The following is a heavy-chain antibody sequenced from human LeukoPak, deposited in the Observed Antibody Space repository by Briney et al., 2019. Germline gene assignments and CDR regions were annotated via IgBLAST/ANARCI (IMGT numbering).Heavy chain of an antibody. CDR2: INPNSSGT. Sequence: ASVKVSCKASGYTFTGYYIHWVRQAPGQGLECMGWINPNSSGTNYAQEFQGRVTMTRDTSISTAYMELSRLRSDGTAVYYCARGGSGSYFSWLDPWGQGTLVTVSS. CDR3: ARGGSGSYFSWLDP. D-gene: IGHD3-10*01. CDR1: GYTFTGYY. V-gene: IGHV1-2*02. J-gene: IGHJ5*02.